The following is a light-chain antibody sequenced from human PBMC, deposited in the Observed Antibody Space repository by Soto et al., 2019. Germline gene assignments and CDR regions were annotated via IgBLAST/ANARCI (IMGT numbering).Light chain of an antibody. V-gene: IGKV3-15*01. J-gene: IGKJ1*01. CDR3: QQYSIWRT. CDR2: GAS. Sequence: EIVFTQSPATRPLSPGEGATLSCRASESVSTNLAWYQQKAGQAPRLLIYGASTRATGIPARFSGSGSGTEFTLTISGLQSEDFAVYFCQQYSIWRTFGQGTKVDIK. CDR1: ESVSTN.